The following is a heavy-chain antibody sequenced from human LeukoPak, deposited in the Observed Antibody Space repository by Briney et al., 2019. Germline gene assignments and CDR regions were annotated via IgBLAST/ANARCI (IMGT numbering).Heavy chain of an antibody. Sequence: KPSENLSLTCAVYTGSFSGYYWSWIRQPPGKGLEWIGEINHSGSTNYNPSLKSRVTISVDTSRNQFSLKLSSVTAADTAVYYCARRDSSVLGDDYWGQGTLVTVSS. CDR1: TGSFSGYY. V-gene: IGHV4-34*01. J-gene: IGHJ4*02. CDR3: ARRDSSVLGDDY. D-gene: IGHD3-22*01. CDR2: INHSGST.